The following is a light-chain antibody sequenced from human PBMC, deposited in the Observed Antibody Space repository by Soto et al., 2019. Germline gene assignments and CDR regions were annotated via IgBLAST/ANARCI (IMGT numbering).Light chain of an antibody. Sequence: EIVMTQSPATLSVSPGERATLSCRASQSVSSNLAWYQQKPGQAPRLLIFGASTRATGIPARFSGSGSGTEFTLTISSLQSEDFAVYYCQQYNTWPPITFDPGHDWILN. J-gene: IGKJ5*01. CDR2: GAS. CDR1: QSVSSN. CDR3: QQYNTWPPIT. V-gene: IGKV3-15*01.